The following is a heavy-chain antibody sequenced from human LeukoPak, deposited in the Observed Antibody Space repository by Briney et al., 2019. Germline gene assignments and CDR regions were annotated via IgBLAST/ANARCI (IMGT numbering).Heavy chain of an antibody. J-gene: IGHJ3*02. CDR1: GYTITSHG. CDR3: ARDHYDFWSCSSDAFDI. CDR2: ISAYNGNT. V-gene: IGHV1-18*01. D-gene: IGHD3-3*01. Sequence: GASVNVSCKASGYTITSHGISWARHAPGQGIEWMGWISAYNGNTNYAQKLQGRVTMTTDTSTSTAYMELRRLRSDDTAVYYCARDHYDFWSCSSDAFDIWGQGTMVTVSS.